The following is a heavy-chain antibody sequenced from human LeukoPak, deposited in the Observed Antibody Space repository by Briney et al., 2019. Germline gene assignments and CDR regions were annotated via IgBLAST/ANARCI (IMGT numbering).Heavy chain of an antibody. J-gene: IGHJ4*02. Sequence: GGSLRLSCAASGFTFSSYWMSWVRQAPGQGLEGVTNIKEDGSENSYVYSVKGRFTISRANAKTSLYLQMSSLRAEETAVYYCARRTIAAAGYYYFDSRGQGTQVTVSS. D-gene: IGHD6-13*01. CDR2: IKEDGSEN. V-gene: IGHV3-7*04. CDR1: GFTFSSYW. CDR3: ARRTIAAAGYYYFDS.